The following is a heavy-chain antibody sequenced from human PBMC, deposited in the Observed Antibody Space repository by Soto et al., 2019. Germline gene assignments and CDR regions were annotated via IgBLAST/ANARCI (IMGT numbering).Heavy chain of an antibody. CDR1: GGTFSSYT. V-gene: IGHV1-69*04. CDR2: IIPILGIA. D-gene: IGHD3-3*01. J-gene: IGHJ6*03. Sequence: ASVKVSCKASGGTFSSYTISWVRQAPGQGLEWMGRIIPILGIANYAQKFQGRVTITADKSTSTAYMELSSLRSEDTAVYYCAREGPNVLRFLEWFGSPYYYYMDVWGKGTTVTVSS. CDR3: AREGPNVLRFLEWFGSPYYYYMDV.